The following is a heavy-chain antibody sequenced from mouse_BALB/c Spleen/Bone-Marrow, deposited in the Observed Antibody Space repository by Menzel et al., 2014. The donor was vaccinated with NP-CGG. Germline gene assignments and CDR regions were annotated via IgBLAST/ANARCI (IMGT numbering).Heavy chain of an antibody. V-gene: IGHV1-80*01. CDR3: ARWLPAMDY. CDR2: IYPGDGDT. D-gene: IGHD2-2*01. J-gene: IGHJ4*01. CDR1: GYAFSSYW. Sequence: VQLVESGAELVRPGSSVKISCKASGYAFSSYWMSWVKQRPGQGLEWIGQIYPGDGDTNYNGKFKGKATLTADKSSSTAYMQLSSLTSEDSAVYFCARWLPAMDYWGQGTPVTVSS.